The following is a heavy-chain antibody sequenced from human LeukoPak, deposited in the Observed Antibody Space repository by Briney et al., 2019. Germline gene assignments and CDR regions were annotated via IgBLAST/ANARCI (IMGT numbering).Heavy chain of an antibody. CDR1: GFTFRSYA. Sequence: GGSLRLSCAASGFTFRSYAMSWVRQAPGKGLEWVSAISGSGDSTYYADSVKGRFTISRDNSKNTLHLQMNSLRAEDTAVYYCAKKVNFYGCSGYYPFDYWGQGTLVTVSS. CDR2: ISGSGDST. V-gene: IGHV3-23*01. J-gene: IGHJ4*02. CDR3: AKKVNFYGCSGYYPFDY. D-gene: IGHD3-22*01.